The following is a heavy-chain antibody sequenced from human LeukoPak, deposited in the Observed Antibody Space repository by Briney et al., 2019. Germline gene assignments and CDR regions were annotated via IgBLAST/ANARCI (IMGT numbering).Heavy chain of an antibody. Sequence: EASVKVSCKAPGYTFTSYGISWVRQAPGQGLEWMGWISAYNGNTNHAQKLQGRVTMTTDTSTSTAYMELRSLRSDDTAVYYCARDPSRIGGPTNDYWGQGTLVTVSS. V-gene: IGHV1-18*01. J-gene: IGHJ4*02. D-gene: IGHD5-12*01. CDR2: ISAYNGNT. CDR3: ARDPSRIGGPTNDY. CDR1: GYTFTSYG.